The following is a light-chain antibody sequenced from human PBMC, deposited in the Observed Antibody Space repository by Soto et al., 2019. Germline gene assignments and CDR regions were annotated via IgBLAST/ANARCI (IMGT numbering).Light chain of an antibody. V-gene: IGKV3-11*01. CDR3: QQRSKWTPRLT. CDR1: QSVSSY. Sequence: EIVLTQSPATLSLSPGERATLSCRASQSVSSYLAWYQQKPGQAPRLLIYDASNRATGIPARFSGSGSGTDFPLTISCLEHEDFAVYYCQQRSKWTPRLTVGGGTKIKI. CDR2: DAS. J-gene: IGKJ4*01.